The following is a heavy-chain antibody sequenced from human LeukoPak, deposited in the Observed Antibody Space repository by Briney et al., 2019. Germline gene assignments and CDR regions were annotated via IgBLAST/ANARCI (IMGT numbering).Heavy chain of an antibody. V-gene: IGHV4-39*01. CDR1: GGSISSSSYY. D-gene: IGHD1-26*01. CDR2: IYYSGST. CDR3: ARDSGSYYGGLGY. J-gene: IGHJ4*02. Sequence: SETLSLTCTVSGGSISSSSYYWGWIRQPPGKGLEWIGSIYYSGSTYYNPSLKSRVTISVDTSKNQFSLKLSSVTAADTAVYYCARDSGSYYGGLGYWGQGTLVTVSS.